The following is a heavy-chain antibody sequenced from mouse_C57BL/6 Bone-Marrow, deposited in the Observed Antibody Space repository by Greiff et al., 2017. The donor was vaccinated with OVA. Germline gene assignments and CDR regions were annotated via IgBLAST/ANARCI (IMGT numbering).Heavy chain of an antibody. CDR2: IHPNSGST. Sequence: QVQLQQPGAELVKPGASVKLSCKASGYTFTSYWMHWVKQRPGPGLEWIGMIHPNSGSTNYNEKFKSKATLTVDKSSSTAYMQLSSLTSEDSAVYYGARRTAQAFYWYFDVWGTGTTVTVSS. CDR3: ARRTAQAFYWYFDV. CDR1: GYTFTSYW. J-gene: IGHJ1*03. D-gene: IGHD3-2*02. V-gene: IGHV1-64*01.